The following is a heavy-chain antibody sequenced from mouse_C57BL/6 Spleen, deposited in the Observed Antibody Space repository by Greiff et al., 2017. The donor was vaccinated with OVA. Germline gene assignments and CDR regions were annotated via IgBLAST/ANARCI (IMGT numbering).Heavy chain of an antibody. J-gene: IGHJ2*01. CDR3: ARYYGSPYYFDY. CDR2: IDPSDSYT. Sequence: QVQLQQSGAELVMPGASVKLSCKASGYTFTSYWMHWVKQRPGQGLEWIGEIDPSDSYTNYNQKFKGKSTLTVDKSSSTAYMQLSSLTSEDSAVYYCARYYGSPYYFDYWGQGTTLTVSS. D-gene: IGHD1-1*01. V-gene: IGHV1-69*01. CDR1: GYTFTSYW.